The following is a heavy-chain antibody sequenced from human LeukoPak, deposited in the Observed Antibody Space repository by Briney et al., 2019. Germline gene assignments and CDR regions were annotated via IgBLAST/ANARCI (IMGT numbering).Heavy chain of an antibody. J-gene: IGHJ4*02. CDR3: ARPYRYCSSTSCSDY. CDR2: ISTSGESA. Sequence: GGSLRLSCPVSGFTFSSYAMSWVRQAPGRGLEWVSVISTSGESAYYADSVKGRFTISRDNSKNTLYLQMNSLRAEDTAVYYCARPYRYCSSTSCSDYWGQGTLVTVSS. V-gene: IGHV3-23*01. CDR1: GFTFSSYA. D-gene: IGHD2-2*01.